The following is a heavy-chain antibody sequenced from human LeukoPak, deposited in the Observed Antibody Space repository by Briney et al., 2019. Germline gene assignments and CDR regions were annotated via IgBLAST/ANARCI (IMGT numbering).Heavy chain of an antibody. CDR3: TTAIVVVTLTIIYNYDGMDV. Sequence: GGSLRLSCAASGFTFSNAWMNWVRQAPGKGLEWVGRIKSKTDGGATDYAAPVKGRFTISRDDSKNTPHLQMNSLKAEDTAVYYCTTAIVVVTLTIIYNYDGMDVWGQGTTVTVS. D-gene: IGHD2-21*02. CDR1: GFTFSNAW. CDR2: IKSKTDGGAT. J-gene: IGHJ6*02. V-gene: IGHV3-15*07.